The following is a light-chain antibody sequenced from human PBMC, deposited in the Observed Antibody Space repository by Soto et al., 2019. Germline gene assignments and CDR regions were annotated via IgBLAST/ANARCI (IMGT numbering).Light chain of an antibody. CDR2: GAS. CDR1: QSVSTN. Sequence: EIVMTQSPATLSVSPGERATLSCRASQSVSTNLAWYQQKPGQAPSLVIYGASTRATSIPARFSGSGSGTEFTLTISNLQSEDFAVYYCQQYNDWPPSITFGQGTRLEIK. V-gene: IGKV3-15*01. J-gene: IGKJ5*01. CDR3: QQYNDWPPSIT.